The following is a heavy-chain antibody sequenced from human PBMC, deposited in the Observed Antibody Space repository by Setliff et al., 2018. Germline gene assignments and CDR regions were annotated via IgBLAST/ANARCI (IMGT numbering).Heavy chain of an antibody. CDR3: ARGRGSYYYYMDV. D-gene: IGHD1-26*01. J-gene: IGHJ6*03. CDR2: INPNSGGT. CDR1: GYTFTGYY. V-gene: IGHV1-2*06. Sequence: ASVMVSCKASGYTFTGYYMHWVRQAPGQGLEWMGRINPNSGGTNYAQKFQGRVTMTRDTSISTAYMELSRLRSDDTAVYYCARGRGSYYYYMDVWGKGTTVTVSS.